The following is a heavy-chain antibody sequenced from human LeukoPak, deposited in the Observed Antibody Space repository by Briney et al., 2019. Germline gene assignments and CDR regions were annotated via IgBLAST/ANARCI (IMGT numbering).Heavy chain of an antibody. V-gene: IGHV4-61*01. CDR2: IYYSGST. Sequence: PSETLSLTCTVSGGSVSSGSYYWSWIRQPPGKGLEWIGYIYYSGSTNYNPSLKSRVTISVDTSKNQFSLKLSSVTAADTAVYYCARGRGAARSSRTFDYWGQGTLVTVSS. CDR1: GGSVSSGSYY. D-gene: IGHD6-6*01. J-gene: IGHJ4*02. CDR3: ARGRGAARSSRTFDY.